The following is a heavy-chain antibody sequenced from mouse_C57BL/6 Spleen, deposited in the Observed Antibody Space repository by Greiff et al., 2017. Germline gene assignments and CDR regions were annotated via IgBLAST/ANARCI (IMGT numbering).Heavy chain of an antibody. D-gene: IGHD2-2*01. V-gene: IGHV2-9*01. Sequence: VKLVESGPGLAAPSQCLSITCTVSGFSLTSYGVDWVRQPPGKGLEWLGVIWGGGSTNNNSALMSRLSISNDNSKSQVFLKMNRLQTDDTAMYYSDQLTYGYDVFAYWGQGTLVTVSA. CDR2: IWGGGST. CDR3: DQLTYGYDVFAY. J-gene: IGHJ3*01. CDR1: GFSLTSYG.